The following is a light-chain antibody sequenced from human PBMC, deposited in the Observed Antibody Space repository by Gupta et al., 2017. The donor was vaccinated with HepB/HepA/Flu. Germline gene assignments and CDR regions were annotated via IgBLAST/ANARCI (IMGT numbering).Light chain of an antibody. J-gene: IGKJ3*01. CDR3: QKFDSAPFT. CDR1: QGISNY. Sequence: DIQMTQSPSSLSASVGDRVTITCRASQGISNYLAWYQQKPGRVPQLLIYTASTLQSGVPSRFSGSGSGTDFTRTIISLRPEDVATYYCQKFDSAPFTFGPGTKVDVK. V-gene: IGKV1-27*01. CDR2: TAS.